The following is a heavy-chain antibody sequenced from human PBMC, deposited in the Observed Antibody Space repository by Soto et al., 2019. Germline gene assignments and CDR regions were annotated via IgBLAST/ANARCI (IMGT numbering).Heavy chain of an antibody. V-gene: IGHV3-21*04. J-gene: IGHJ4*02. CDR2: ISSSSSYI. Sequence: GGSLRLSCAASGFTFSSYSMNWVRQAPGKGLEWVSSISSSSSYIYYADSVKGRFTISRDNSKNTLYLQMNSLRAEDTAVYYCAKRSSRWDYGDYLDYWGQGTLVTVSS. CDR3: AKRSSRWDYGDYLDY. D-gene: IGHD4-17*01. CDR1: GFTFSSYS.